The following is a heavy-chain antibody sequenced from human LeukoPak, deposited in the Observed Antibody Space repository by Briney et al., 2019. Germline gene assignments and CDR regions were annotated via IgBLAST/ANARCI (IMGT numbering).Heavy chain of an antibody. Sequence: PGVSLRLSCAASGFTFSSYGMHWVRQAPGKGLEWVAFIRSDGNNKYSADSVKGRFTISRDNSKSTMYLQINSLRAEDTAVYYCAKDQAHNSGWSAALDYWGQGTLVTVSS. CDR2: IRSDGNNK. V-gene: IGHV3-30*02. CDR1: GFTFSSYG. D-gene: IGHD6-19*01. J-gene: IGHJ4*02. CDR3: AKDQAHNSGWSAALDY.